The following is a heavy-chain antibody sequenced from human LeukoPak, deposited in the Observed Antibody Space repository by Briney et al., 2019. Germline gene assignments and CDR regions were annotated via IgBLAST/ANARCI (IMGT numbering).Heavy chain of an antibody. V-gene: IGHV3-21*01. D-gene: IGHD3-3*01. CDR3: ARDNRTYYGFWSGYSRSYYFDY. J-gene: IGHJ4*02. CDR2: ISSSSSYI. Sequence: GGSLRLSCAASGFTFSSYSMNWVRQAPGKGLEWVSSISSSSSYIYYADSVKGRFTISRDNAKNSLYLQMNSLRAEDTAVYYCARDNRTYYGFWSGYSRSYYFDYWGQGTLVTVSS. CDR1: GFTFSSYS.